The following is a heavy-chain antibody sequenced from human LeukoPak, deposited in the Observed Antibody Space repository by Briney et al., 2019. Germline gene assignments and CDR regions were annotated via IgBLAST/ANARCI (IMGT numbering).Heavy chain of an antibody. Sequence: PSETLSLTCAVYGGSFSGYYWSWVRQPPGKGLEWIGEINHSGSTNYNPSLTSRVTISVDTSKNQFSLKLSSVTAADTAVYYCARRLPAALDYWGQGTLVTVSS. CDR3: ARRLPAALDY. D-gene: IGHD2-2*01. V-gene: IGHV4-34*01. J-gene: IGHJ4*02. CDR1: GGSFSGYY. CDR2: INHSGST.